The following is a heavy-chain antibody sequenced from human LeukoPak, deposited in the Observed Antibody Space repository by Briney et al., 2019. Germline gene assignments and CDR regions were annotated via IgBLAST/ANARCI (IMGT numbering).Heavy chain of an antibody. CDR3: AIRRGYSYGYGP. V-gene: IGHV4-34*01. J-gene: IGHJ4*02. D-gene: IGHD5-18*01. CDR2: INHSGST. Sequence: PSEPLSLTCAVYGGSFSGYYWSWIRQPPGKGLEWIGEINHSGSTNYNPSLKSRVTISVDTSKNQFTLKLSSVTAADTAVYYCAIRRGYSYGYGPWGQGTLVTVSS. CDR1: GGSFSGYY.